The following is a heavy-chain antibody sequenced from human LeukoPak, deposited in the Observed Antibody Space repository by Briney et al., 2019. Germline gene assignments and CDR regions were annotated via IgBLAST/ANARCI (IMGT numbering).Heavy chain of an antibody. CDR1: GGSISSNSYY. CDR2: IYYSGST. V-gene: IGHV4-39*01. D-gene: IGHD1/OR15-1a*01. J-gene: IGHJ3*02. Sequence: SETLSLTCTVSGGSISSNSYYWGWIRQPPGKGLEWIGSIYYSGSTYYNPSLKSRVTISVDTSKNQFSLKLSSVTAADTAVYYCARPRGTNKGGAFDIWGQGTMVTVSS. CDR3: ARPRGTNKGGAFDI.